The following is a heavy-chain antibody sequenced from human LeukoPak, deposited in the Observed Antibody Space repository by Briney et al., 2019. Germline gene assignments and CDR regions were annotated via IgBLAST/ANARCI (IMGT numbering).Heavy chain of an antibody. CDR3: ARMIGDDAFDI. Sequence: SETLSLTCTVSGGSISSSSYYWDWIRQPPGKGLEWIGTIYYSGTTYYNPSLKSRVTISVDTSRTQFSLKLSSVTATDTAVYYCARMIGDDAFDIWGQGTMVTDSS. J-gene: IGHJ3*02. D-gene: IGHD3-22*01. CDR1: GGSISSSSYY. V-gene: IGHV4-39*01. CDR2: IYYSGTT.